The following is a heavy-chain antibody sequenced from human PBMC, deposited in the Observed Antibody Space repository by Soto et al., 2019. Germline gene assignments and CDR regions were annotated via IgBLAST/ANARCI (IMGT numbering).Heavy chain of an antibody. CDR1: GDSVSRNSGA. V-gene: IGHV6-1*01. CDR2: TYYRSKWYS. CDR3: ARGNWDDEGYYYGMDV. D-gene: IGHD1-1*01. Sequence: SQTLSLTCAISGDSVSRNSGAWNWIRQSPSGGLQWLGRTYYRSKWYSEYAPSVKSRITINPDTAKNQFALQLKSVTPDDSGVYCARGNWDDEGYYYGMDVWGQGITLTVSS. J-gene: IGHJ6*02.